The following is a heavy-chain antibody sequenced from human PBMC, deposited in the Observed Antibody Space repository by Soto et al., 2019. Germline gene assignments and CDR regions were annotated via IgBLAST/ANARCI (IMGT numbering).Heavy chain of an antibody. CDR2: ISGSGGST. V-gene: IGHV3-23*01. CDR1: GFTFSNYA. J-gene: IGHJ6*02. Sequence: GGSLRLSCAASGFTFSNYAMNWVRQAPGKGLEWVSAISGSGGSTYYADSVKGRLTISRDNSKNTLYLQMNSLRAEDTAVYYCAAMAFYTGMDVWGQGTTVTVSS. D-gene: IGHD2-8*01. CDR3: AAMAFYTGMDV.